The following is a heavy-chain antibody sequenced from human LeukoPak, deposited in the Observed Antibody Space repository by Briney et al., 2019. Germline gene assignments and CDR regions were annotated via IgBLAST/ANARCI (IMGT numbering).Heavy chain of an antibody. CDR1: GGSFSGYY. CDR3: ARPEPERSSWFDP. V-gene: IGHV4-34*01. Sequence: SETLSLTCAVHGGSFSGYYWSWIRQPPGKGLEWIAEINYSGSTTYNPSLKSRVTISIDTSKNQFSLKLSSVTAADTAMYYCARPEPERSSWFDPWGQGTLVIVSS. J-gene: IGHJ5*02. D-gene: IGHD1-1*01. CDR2: INYSGST.